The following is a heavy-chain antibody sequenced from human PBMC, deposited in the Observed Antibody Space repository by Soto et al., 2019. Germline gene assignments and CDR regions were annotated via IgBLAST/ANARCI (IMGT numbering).Heavy chain of an antibody. V-gene: IGHV3-11*01. CDR3: ARAPSSSGWHWDAFDI. Sequence: GGSLRLSCAASGFTFSDYYMSWIRQAPGKGLEWVSYISSSGSTIYYADSVKGRFTISRDNAKNSLYLQMNSLRAEDTAVYYCARAPSSSGWHWDAFDIWGQGTMVTVSS. CDR1: GFTFSDYY. J-gene: IGHJ3*02. D-gene: IGHD6-19*01. CDR2: ISSSGSTI.